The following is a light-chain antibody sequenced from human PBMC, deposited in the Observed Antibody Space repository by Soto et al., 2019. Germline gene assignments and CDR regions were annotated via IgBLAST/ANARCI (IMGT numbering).Light chain of an antibody. V-gene: IGKV3-11*01. J-gene: IGKJ3*01. CDR1: QSVSTY. CDR3: QHRGNWPPSYI. Sequence: EIVLTQSPATLSLSPGERATLSCRASQSVSTYLAWYQQKPGQAPRLLIYGASNRASGIPARFSGSGSGTDFTLTISSLEPEDFAIYYCQHRGNWPPSYIFGPGTKVDIK. CDR2: GAS.